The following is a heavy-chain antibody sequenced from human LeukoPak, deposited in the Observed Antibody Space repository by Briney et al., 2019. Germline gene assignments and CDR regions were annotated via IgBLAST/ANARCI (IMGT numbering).Heavy chain of an antibody. CDR3: AREPTPDGDYDYVWGSYRGHFDY. J-gene: IGHJ4*02. Sequence: SETLSLTCTVSGGSISSGNYYWSWIRQPAGKGLEWIGRIYISRRTNYNPSLKSRVTISVDTSKNQFSLKLSPVTAADTAVYYCAREPTPDGDYDYVWGSYRGHFDYWGQGTLVTVPS. CDR1: GGSISSGNYY. CDR2: IYISRRT. V-gene: IGHV4-61*02. D-gene: IGHD3-16*02.